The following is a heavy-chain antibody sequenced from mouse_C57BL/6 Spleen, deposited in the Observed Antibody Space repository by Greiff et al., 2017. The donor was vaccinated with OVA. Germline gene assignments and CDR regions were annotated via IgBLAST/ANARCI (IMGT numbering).Heavy chain of an antibody. Sequence: QVHVKQSGAELVRPGSSVKLSCKASGYPFTSYWMDWVKQRPGQGLEWIGNIYPSDSETHYNQKFKDKATLTVDKSSSTAYMQLSSLTSEDSAVYYCARRDGLYAMDYWGQGTSVTVSS. CDR2: IYPSDSET. CDR1: GYPFTSYW. J-gene: IGHJ4*01. D-gene: IGHD2-3*01. CDR3: ARRDGLYAMDY. V-gene: IGHV1-61*01.